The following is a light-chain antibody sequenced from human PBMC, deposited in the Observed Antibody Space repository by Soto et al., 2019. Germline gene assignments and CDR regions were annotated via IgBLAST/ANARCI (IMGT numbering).Light chain of an antibody. V-gene: IGKV3-20*01. CDR3: HQYDSSPLT. CDR2: GAS. J-gene: IGKJ4*01. CDR1: QSVSSSY. Sequence: EIVLTQSPGTLSLSPGERATLSCRASQSVSSSYLAWDQQKPGQAPRLLIYGASSRATGIPDGFSGSGSGTDFTLTISRLEPEDFAVYYCHQYDSSPLTFGGATKVEIK.